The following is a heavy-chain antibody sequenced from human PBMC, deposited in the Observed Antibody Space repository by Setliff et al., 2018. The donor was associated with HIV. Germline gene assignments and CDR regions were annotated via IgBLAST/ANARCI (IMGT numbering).Heavy chain of an antibody. V-gene: IGHV4-31*03. Sequence: SETLSLTCTVSGGSIRNAGHCWSWIRQRPGRGLEWIGYVFYSGTTYYNPSLKSRVDISVDSSKNHFSLKLTSVTAADTAVYYCARTRVWADAGRYFDSWGQGTQVTVSS. CDR3: ARTRVWADAGRYFDS. J-gene: IGHJ4*02. CDR1: GGSIRNAGHC. CDR2: VFYSGTT. D-gene: IGHD6-6*01.